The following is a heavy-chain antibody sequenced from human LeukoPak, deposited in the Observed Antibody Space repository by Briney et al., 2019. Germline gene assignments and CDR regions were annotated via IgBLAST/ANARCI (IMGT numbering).Heavy chain of an antibody. CDR3: ARGSPVASGRYSIYSS. CDR1: GFTFRSHA. J-gene: IGHJ5*02. D-gene: IGHD3-10*01. V-gene: IGHV3-23*01. Sequence: GGSLRLSCVGSGFTFRSHAMSWVRQAPEKGLEFVSGIYENGGTTYYADSVKGRFTISSDNLKNTLSLQMDSLRAADTAMYYCARGSPVASGRYSIYSSWGQGTLVTVSP. CDR2: IYENGGTT.